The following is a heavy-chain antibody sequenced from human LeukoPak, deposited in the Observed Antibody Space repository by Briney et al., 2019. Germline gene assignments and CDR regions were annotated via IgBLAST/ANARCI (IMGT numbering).Heavy chain of an antibody. J-gene: IGHJ4*02. V-gene: IGHV3-30-3*01. CDR3: ARTPGYYIYYFDY. Sequence: PGGSLRLSCAASGFTFSSYAMHWVRQAPGKGLEWVAVISYDGSNKYYADSVKGRFTISRDNSKNTLYLQMNSLRAEDTAVYYCARTPGYYIYYFDYWGQGTLVTVSS. D-gene: IGHD3-22*01. CDR1: GFTFSSYA. CDR2: ISYDGSNK.